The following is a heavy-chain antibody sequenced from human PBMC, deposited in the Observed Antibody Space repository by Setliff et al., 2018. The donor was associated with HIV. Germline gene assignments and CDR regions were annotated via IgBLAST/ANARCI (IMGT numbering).Heavy chain of an antibody. CDR2: ISYSGNT. Sequence: SETLSLTCNVSGVSISSGLQYWGWVRQSPGKGLEWIGTISYSGNTYYNPSLESRVTISVDTSKSQFSLNRNSMTAADTAIYYCGRRGSDWYSHWFDPWGKGTLVTVSS. D-gene: IGHD6-13*01. V-gene: IGHV4-39*01. CDR1: GVSISSGLQY. J-gene: IGHJ5*02. CDR3: GRRGSDWYSHWFDP.